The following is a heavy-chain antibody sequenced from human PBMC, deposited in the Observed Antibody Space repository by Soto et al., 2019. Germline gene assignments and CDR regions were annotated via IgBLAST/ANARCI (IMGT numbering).Heavy chain of an antibody. CDR3: ARGGPPIDY. J-gene: IGHJ4*01. CDR2: ISAYNGNT. CDR1: GYTFTNFG. V-gene: IGHV1-18*01. Sequence: QVQLVQSGAEVKKPGASVKVSCKASGYTFTNFGISWVRQAPGQGLEWMGWISAYNGNTNYAQNFQGRVTMTTDTSTSTAYRELRRLRSGDTAVYYCARGGPPIDYWGQGTLVTVSS. D-gene: IGHD3-16*01.